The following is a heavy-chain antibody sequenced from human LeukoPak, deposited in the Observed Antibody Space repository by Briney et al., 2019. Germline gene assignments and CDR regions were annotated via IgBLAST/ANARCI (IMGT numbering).Heavy chain of an antibody. V-gene: IGHV1-2*02. CDR2: IDPNSGGT. Sequence: ASVKVSCKTSGYSFTAYFMHWVRLAPGQGLEWMGWIDPNSGGTNYAQKFQGRVTMTRDTSISTAYMELSSLMSDDTAIYYCARGGGGLQHWGQGTLVTVSS. CDR3: ARGGGGLQH. D-gene: IGHD2-15*01. J-gene: IGHJ1*01. CDR1: GYSFTAYF.